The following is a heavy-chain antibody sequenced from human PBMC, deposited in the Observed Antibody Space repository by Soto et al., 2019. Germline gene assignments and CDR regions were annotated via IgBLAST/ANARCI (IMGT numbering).Heavy chain of an antibody. CDR1: GGSVSSGSYY. D-gene: IGHD5-18*01. Sequence: SETLSLTCTVSGGSVSSGSYYWSWIRQPPGKGLEWIGYIYYSGSTNYNPSLKSRVTISVDKSKNQFSLKLSSVTAADTAVYSCARTRGGGYTGYYFDYWGRGTLVTVSS. CDR3: ARTRGGGYTGYYFDY. J-gene: IGHJ4*02. CDR2: IYYSGST. V-gene: IGHV4-61*01.